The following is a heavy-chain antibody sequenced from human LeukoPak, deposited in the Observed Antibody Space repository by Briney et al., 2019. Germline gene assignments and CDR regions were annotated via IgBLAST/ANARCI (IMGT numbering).Heavy chain of an antibody. J-gene: IGHJ3*02. D-gene: IGHD3-22*01. CDR3: AGYYDSSGYNRNQAFDI. CDR1: GFTFSSYW. V-gene: IGHV3-74*01. Sequence: SGESLRLSCAPSGFTFSSYWMHWVRQAPGKGLVWVSRISSDGSSTSYADSVKGRFTISRDNAKNTLYLQMNSLRAEDTAVYYCAGYYDSSGYNRNQAFDIWGQGTMVTVSS. CDR2: ISSDGSST.